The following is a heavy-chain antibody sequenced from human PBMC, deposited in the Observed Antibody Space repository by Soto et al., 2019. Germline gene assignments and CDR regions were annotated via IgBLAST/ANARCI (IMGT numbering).Heavy chain of an antibody. CDR1: GFTFDDYA. Sequence: EVQLVESGGGLVQPGRSLRLSCAASGFTFDDYAMHWVRQAPGKGPEWVSGITWNSGSRGYAKSVKGRFTISRDNAKNSLYLQMNSLRTEHTALYHCATSKADLETLQTMAATFWRPVDIWGQGKIVTGSS. D-gene: IGHD6-25*01. CDR3: ATSKADLETLQTMAATFWRPVDI. J-gene: IGHJ3*02. CDR2: ITWNSGSR. V-gene: IGHV3-9*01.